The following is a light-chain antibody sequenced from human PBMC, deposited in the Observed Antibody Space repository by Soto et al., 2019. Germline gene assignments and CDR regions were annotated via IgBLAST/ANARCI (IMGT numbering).Light chain of an antibody. J-gene: IGKJ1*01. V-gene: IGKV1-12*01. CDR3: LKVCSFLRT. CDR2: AAS. CDR1: QDIGGR. Sequence: DIQMTQSPSSVSASVGDRITITCRASQDIGGRLAWFQQKPGKAPQYLIQAASILQSGVPSRFSGSGSETEFILTLNILQREDFAYYFCLKVCSFLRTFGLGTKVEI.